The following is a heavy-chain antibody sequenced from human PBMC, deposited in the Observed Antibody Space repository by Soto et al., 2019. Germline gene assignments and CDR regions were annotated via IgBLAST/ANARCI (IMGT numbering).Heavy chain of an antibody. D-gene: IGHD4-17*01. V-gene: IGHV1-69*01. CDR1: GGTFSSYA. J-gene: IGHJ4*02. CDR2: LIPIFGTA. Sequence: QVQLVQSGAEVKKPGSSVKVSCKASGGTFSSYAISWVRQAPGQGLEWMGGLIPIFGTANYAQKFQGRVTITADESTSTAYMELSSLRSEDTAVYYCALIHDYGDYHVMYYFDYWGQGTLVTVSS. CDR3: ALIHDYGDYHVMYYFDY.